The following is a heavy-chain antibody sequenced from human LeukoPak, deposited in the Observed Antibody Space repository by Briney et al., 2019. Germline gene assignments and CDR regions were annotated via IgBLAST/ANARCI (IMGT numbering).Heavy chain of an antibody. D-gene: IGHD5-24*01. CDR2: IYYSGST. CDR3: ARVSSFRWLQLFDY. J-gene: IGHJ4*02. Sequence: SETLSLTCTVSGGSISSYYWSWIRQPPGKGLEWIGYIYYSGSTNYNPSLKSRVTISVDTSKNQFSLKLSSVTAADTAVYYCARVSSFRWLQLFDYWGQGTLVTVSS. V-gene: IGHV4-59*01. CDR1: GGSISSYY.